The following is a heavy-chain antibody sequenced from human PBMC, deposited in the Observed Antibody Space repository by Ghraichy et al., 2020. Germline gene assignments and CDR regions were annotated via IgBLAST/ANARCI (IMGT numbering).Heavy chain of an antibody. CDR2: IYYSGSS. V-gene: IGHV4-61*01. D-gene: IGHD5-18*01. CDR3: ARALYNYGYSPAYYFDY. J-gene: IGHJ4*02. Sequence: SQTLSLTCTVSGGSVSSRSYYWSWIRQPPGKGLEWIGYIYYSGSSNYNPSLKSRVTISVDTSKNQFSLKLSSVTAADTAMYYCARALYNYGYSPAYYFDYWGQGTLVTVSS. CDR1: GGSVSSRSYY.